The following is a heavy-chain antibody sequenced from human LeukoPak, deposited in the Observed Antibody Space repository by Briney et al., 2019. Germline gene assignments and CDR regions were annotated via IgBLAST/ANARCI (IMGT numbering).Heavy chain of an antibody. V-gene: IGHV6-1*01. CDR3: VRGFSTFFDY. Sequence: SQTLSLTCAISGDSVSTNSAAWNWIRPSPSRDLEWLGRTYYRSKCYNDYAISVKSRMTINPDTSKNQFSLQLNSVTPEDTAVYYCVRGFSTFFDYWGQGTLVTVSS. D-gene: IGHD6-13*01. J-gene: IGHJ4*02. CDR2: TYYRSKCYN. CDR1: GDSVSTNSAA.